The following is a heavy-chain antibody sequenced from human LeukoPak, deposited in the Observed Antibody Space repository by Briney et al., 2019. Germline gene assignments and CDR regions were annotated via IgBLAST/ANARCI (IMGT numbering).Heavy chain of an antibody. Sequence: SETLSLTCAVYGGSFSGYYWSWIRQPPGKELEWIGEINHSGSTNYNPSLKSRVTISVDKSKNQFSLKLSSVTAADTAVYYCASYCSGGSCYGAFDIWGQGTMVTVSS. V-gene: IGHV4-34*01. D-gene: IGHD2-15*01. CDR3: ASYCSGGSCYGAFDI. J-gene: IGHJ3*02. CDR2: INHSGST. CDR1: GGSFSGYY.